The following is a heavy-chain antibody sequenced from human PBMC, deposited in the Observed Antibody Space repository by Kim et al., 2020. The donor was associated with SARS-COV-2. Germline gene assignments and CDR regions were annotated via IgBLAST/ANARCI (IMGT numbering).Heavy chain of an antibody. J-gene: IGHJ3*02. V-gene: IGHV4-59*01. D-gene: IGHD2-2*01. Sequence: SETLSLTCTVSGGSISSYYWSWIRQPPGKGLEWIGYIYYSGSTNYNPSLKSRVTISVDTSKNQFSLKLSSVTAADTAVYYCARTQYAFDIWGQGPMVTVS. CDR3: ARTQYAFDI. CDR2: IYYSGST. CDR1: GGSISSYY.